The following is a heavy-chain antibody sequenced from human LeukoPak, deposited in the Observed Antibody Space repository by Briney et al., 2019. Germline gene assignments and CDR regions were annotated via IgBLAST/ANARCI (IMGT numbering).Heavy chain of an antibody. J-gene: IGHJ4*02. CDR2: VNQDGSEK. V-gene: IGHV3-7*01. D-gene: IGHD6-19*01. CDR1: GLTFTSYW. CDR3: ARDRIAVAYFDY. Sequence: PGGSLRLSCAASGLTFTSYWMNWVRQAPGKGLEWVANVNQDGSEKNYVDSVKGRFTISRDNARNSLYLQMNSLRAEDSAVYYCARDRIAVAYFDYWGQGTLVTVSS.